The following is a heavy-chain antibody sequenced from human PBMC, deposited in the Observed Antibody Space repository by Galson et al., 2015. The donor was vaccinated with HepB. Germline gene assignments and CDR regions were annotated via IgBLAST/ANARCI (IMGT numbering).Heavy chain of an antibody. CDR3: ARGNKDAFDI. D-gene: IGHD1/OR15-1a*01. J-gene: IGHJ3*02. CDR2: IRSDGRVK. Sequence: SLRLSCAASGFIFSDYFMNWIRQAPGKGLEWVSYIRSDGRVKYYADSVRGRFFISRDNGRKSLYPQMNSLTPEDAAVYYCARGNKDAFDIWGQGTRVTFSS. CDR1: GFIFSDYF. V-gene: IGHV3-11*01.